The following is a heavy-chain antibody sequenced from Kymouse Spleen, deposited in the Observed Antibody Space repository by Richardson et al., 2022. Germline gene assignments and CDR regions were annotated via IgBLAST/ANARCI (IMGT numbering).Heavy chain of an antibody. CDR1: GGSFSGYY. CDR3: ARESSG*DLYYYYGMDV. J-gene: IGHJ6*02. V-gene: IGHV4-34*01. D-gene: IGHD6-19*01. CDR2: INHSGST. Sequence: QVQLQQWGAGLLKPSETLSLTCAVYGGSFSGYYWSWIRQPPGKGLEWIGEINHSGSTNYNPSLKSRVTISVDTSKNQFSLKLSSVTAADTAVYYCARESSG*DLYYYYGMDVWGQGTTVTVSS.